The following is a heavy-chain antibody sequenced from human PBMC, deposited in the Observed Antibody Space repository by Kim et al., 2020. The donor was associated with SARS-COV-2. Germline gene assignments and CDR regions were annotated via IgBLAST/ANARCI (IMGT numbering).Heavy chain of an antibody. D-gene: IGHD2-15*01. V-gene: IGHV3-11*01. Sequence: GGSLRLSCEGSGFNFSDYYMNWVRQAPGKGLEWISYISTGGDFIYYADSVKGRFTISRDDSKNSLYLQMNNLRAEDTAIYYCARTLAWGGGSGDYLGYWG. CDR3: ARTLAWGGGSGDYLGY. J-gene: IGHJ4*01. CDR1: GFNFSDYY. CDR2: ISTGGDFI.